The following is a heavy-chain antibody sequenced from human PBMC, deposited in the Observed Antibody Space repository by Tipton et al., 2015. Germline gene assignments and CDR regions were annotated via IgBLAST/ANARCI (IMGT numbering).Heavy chain of an antibody. J-gene: IGHJ4*02. CDR2: ISHSGNT. Sequence: TLSLTCDVSGYSISSGYYWGWIRQPPGKGLEWIGSISHSGNTYYNPSLKSRVTMSRDTPKNQFSLKLTSVTAADTAVYYCACQDYDSLTRDYQTVDYWGQGTLVTVFS. D-gene: IGHD3-9*01. CDR3: ACQDYDSLTRDYQTVDY. V-gene: IGHV4-38-2*01. CDR1: GYSISSGYY.